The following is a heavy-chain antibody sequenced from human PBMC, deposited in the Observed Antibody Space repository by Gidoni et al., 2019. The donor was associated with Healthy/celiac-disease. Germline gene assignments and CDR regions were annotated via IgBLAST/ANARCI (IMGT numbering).Heavy chain of an antibody. V-gene: IGHV3-74*01. D-gene: IGHD3-3*01. CDR2: INSDGSST. Sequence: EVQLVESGGGLVQPGGSLRLSCAASGFTFSSYWMHWVRQAPGKGLVWVSRINSDGSSTSYADSVKGRFTISRDNAKNTLYLQMNSLRAEDTAVYYCATSSTIFGLPELMDVWGQGTTVTVSS. CDR1: GFTFSSYW. CDR3: ATSSTIFGLPELMDV. J-gene: IGHJ6*02.